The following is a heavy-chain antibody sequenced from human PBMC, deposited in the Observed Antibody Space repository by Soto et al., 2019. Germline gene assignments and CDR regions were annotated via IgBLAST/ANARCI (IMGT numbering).Heavy chain of an antibody. Sequence: QVTLKESGPVLVKPTETLTLTCTVSGFSLSNARMGVSWIRQPPGKALEWLAHIFSNDEKSYNTSLKSRLTISKDTSKSQVVLTMTNMDPVDTATYYCARTTTRRSYYDSSGKAPWYFDLWGRGTLVTVSS. CDR1: GFSLSNARMG. D-gene: IGHD3-22*01. J-gene: IGHJ2*01. CDR2: IFSNDEK. V-gene: IGHV2-26*01. CDR3: ARTTTRRSYYDSSGKAPWYFDL.